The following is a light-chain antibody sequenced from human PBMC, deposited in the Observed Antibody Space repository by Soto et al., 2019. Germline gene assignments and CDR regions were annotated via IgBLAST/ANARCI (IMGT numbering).Light chain of an antibody. CDR2: MIS. CDR3: MQATQAYT. V-gene: IGKV2-24*01. J-gene: IGKJ2*01. CDR1: QSLVHSDGKTY. Sequence: DIVLTQTPLSSPVTLGQPASISCRSSQSLVHSDGKTYLTWLQQRPGQPPRLLIYMISNRFSGVPDRFSGSGAGTDFTLKISRVEAEDVGVYYCMQATQAYTFGQGTKLEIK.